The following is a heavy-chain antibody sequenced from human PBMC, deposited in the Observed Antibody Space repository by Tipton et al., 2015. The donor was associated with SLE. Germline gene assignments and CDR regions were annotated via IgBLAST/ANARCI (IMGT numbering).Heavy chain of an antibody. CDR3: ARTMTRPLMWYDP. CDR2: IYYSGST. Sequence: TLSLTCTVSGGSITRSGNYWGWIRQPPGKGLEWIGYIYYSGSTNYNPSLKSRVTISVDTSKNQFFLKLSSVTAADTAVYYCARTMTRPLMWYDPWGQGTLVTVST. J-gene: IGHJ5*02. D-gene: IGHD5-24*01. V-gene: IGHV4-61*05. CDR1: GGSITRSGNY.